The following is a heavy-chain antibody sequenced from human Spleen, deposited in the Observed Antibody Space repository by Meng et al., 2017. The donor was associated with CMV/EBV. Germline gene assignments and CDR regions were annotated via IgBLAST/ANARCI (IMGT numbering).Heavy chain of an antibody. V-gene: IGHV1-46*01. D-gene: IGHD2-15*01. J-gene: IGHJ4*02. CDR3: ARDWAEISPVSWDYFDY. Sequence: QVQLVQSGAELKKPGASVKVSCKASGYTFTSYYMHWVRQAPGQGLEWMGIINPSGGSTSYAQKFQGRVTMTRDTSTSTVYMELSSLRSEDTAVYYCARDWAEISPVSWDYFDYWGQGTLVTVSS. CDR2: INPSGGST. CDR1: GYTFTSYY.